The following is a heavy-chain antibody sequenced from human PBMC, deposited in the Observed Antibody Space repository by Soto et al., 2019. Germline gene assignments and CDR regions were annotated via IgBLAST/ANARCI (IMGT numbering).Heavy chain of an antibody. D-gene: IGHD3-22*01. Sequence: GGSLRLSCAASGFTFSSYGRHWVRQAPGKGLEWVAVISYDGGNKHYADSVQGRFTISRDNSKNTLYLQMNSLRAEDTAVYYCAKDTYYFDSSGYYVFDSWGQGTLVTVSS. CDR2: ISYDGGNK. V-gene: IGHV3-30*18. J-gene: IGHJ4*02. CDR1: GFTFSSYG. CDR3: AKDTYYFDSSGYYVFDS.